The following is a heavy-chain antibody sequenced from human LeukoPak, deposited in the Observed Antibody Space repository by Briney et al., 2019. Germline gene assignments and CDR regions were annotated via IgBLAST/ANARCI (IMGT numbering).Heavy chain of an antibody. CDR3: ARESIVVVPAYGMDV. D-gene: IGHD2-2*01. CDR2: INPNSGGT. J-gene: IGHJ6*02. Sequence: ASVKVSCKASGYTFTGYYMHWVRQAPGQGLEWMGWINPNSGGTNYAQKFQGWVTMTRDTSISTAYMELSRLRSDDTAVYYCARESIVVVPAYGMDVWGQGTTVTVSS. CDR1: GYTFTGYY. V-gene: IGHV1-2*04.